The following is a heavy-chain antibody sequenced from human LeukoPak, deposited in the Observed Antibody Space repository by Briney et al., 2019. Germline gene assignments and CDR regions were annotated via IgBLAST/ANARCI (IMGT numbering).Heavy chain of an antibody. CDR1: GYTFTGYY. J-gene: IGHJ4*02. D-gene: IGHD6-19*01. V-gene: IGHV1-2*02. Sequence: ASVKVSCKASGYTFTGYYMHWVRQAPGQGLEWMGWINPNSGGTNYAQKFQGRVTMTRDTSISTAYMELSRLRSDDTAVYYCAREGRGAVAGTPSDYWGQGTLVTVSS. CDR2: INPNSGGT. CDR3: AREGRGAVAGTPSDY.